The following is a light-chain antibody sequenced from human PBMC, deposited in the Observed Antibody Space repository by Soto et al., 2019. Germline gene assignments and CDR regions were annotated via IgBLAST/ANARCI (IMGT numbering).Light chain of an antibody. V-gene: IGKV1-5*03. CDR1: QSISTW. CDR2: KAS. J-gene: IGKJ2*01. CDR3: HQYNSSST. Sequence: DIQMTQSPSILSASIGDRVTITCRASQSISTWLAWYQQKPGKAPKVLIYKASTLDSGVPSRFSGNGSGTEFTLTISSLQPDDFATYYCHQYNSSSTFGQGTKLEIK.